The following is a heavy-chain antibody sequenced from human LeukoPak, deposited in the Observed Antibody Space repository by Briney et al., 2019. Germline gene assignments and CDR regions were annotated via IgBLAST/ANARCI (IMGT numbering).Heavy chain of an antibody. CDR3: ARHVWRIVGATGGGGSFDY. J-gene: IGHJ4*02. CDR2: IYYSGST. CDR1: GGSISSSSYY. D-gene: IGHD1-26*01. V-gene: IGHV4-39*01. Sequence: SETLSLTCTVSGGSISSSSYYWGWIRQPPGKGPEWIGSIYYSGSTYYNPSLKSRVTISVDTSKNQFSLKLSSVTAADTAVYYCARHVWRIVGATGGGGSFDYWGQGTLVTVSS.